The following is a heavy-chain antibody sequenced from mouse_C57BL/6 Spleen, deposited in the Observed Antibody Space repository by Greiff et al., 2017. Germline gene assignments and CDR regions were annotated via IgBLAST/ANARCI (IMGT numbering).Heavy chain of an antibody. Sequence: QVQLKQSGAELVRPGASVTLSCKASGYTFTDYEMHWVKQTPVHGLEWIGAIDPETGGTAYNQKFKGKAILTADKSSSTAYMELRSLTSEDSAVYYCTRARTGTSTWFAYWGQGTLVTVSA. CDR3: TRARTGTSTWFAY. CDR2: IDPETGGT. V-gene: IGHV1-15*01. J-gene: IGHJ3*01. D-gene: IGHD4-1*01. CDR1: GYTFTDYE.